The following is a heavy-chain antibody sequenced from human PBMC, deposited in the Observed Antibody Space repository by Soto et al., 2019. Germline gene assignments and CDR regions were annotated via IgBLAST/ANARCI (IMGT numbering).Heavy chain of an antibody. CDR1: RLTFNIYC. V-gene: IGHV3-74*01. Sequence: ACSPRLSCAASRLTFNIYCMHWVRQVPGKGLVWVSRIDGVGTGTSYSDSVRGRFTISRDNAENTLYLQMNSRRAEDTAEYYCTTVFDFCGQGPPVTVSS. CDR2: IDGVGTGT. CDR3: TTVFDF. J-gene: IGHJ1*01.